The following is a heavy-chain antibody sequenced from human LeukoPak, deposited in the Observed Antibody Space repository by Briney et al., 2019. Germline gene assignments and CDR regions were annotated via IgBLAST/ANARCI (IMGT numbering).Heavy chain of an antibody. V-gene: IGHV1-69*13. CDR2: IIPIFGTA. D-gene: IGHD6-13*01. CDR1: GGTFSSYA. J-gene: IGHJ4*02. Sequence: SVKVSCKASGGTFSSYAISWVRQAPGQGLEWMGGIIPIFGTANYAQKFQGRVTITADESTSTAYMELSSLRPEDTAVYYCARDVDIAAAGNFDYWGQGTLVTVSS. CDR3: ARDVDIAAAGNFDY.